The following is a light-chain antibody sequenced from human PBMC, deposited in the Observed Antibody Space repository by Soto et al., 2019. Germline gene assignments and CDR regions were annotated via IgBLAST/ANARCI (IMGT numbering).Light chain of an antibody. Sequence: EILLTQSPGTLYLSPGERATLSCRASQSVRNSYLAWYQQKPGQAPRLLIYGASGRATGIPDRFSGSGSETDFTLTISRLEPEDFAVYYCQQYGSSPYTFGQGTKLEI. V-gene: IGKV3-20*01. J-gene: IGKJ2*01. CDR3: QQYGSSPYT. CDR2: GAS. CDR1: QSVRNSY.